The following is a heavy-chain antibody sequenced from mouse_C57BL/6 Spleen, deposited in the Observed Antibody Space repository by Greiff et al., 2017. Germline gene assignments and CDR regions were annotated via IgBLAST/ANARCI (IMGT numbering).Heavy chain of an antibody. J-gene: IGHJ3*01. CDR1: GYTFTDYE. V-gene: IGHV1-15*01. CDR2: IDPETGGT. Sequence: QVQLQQSGAELVRPGASVTLSCKASGYTFTDYEMHWVKQTPVHGLEWIGAIDPETGGTAYNQKFKGKAILTADKSSSTAYMELRSLTSEDSAVYYCTRRDYYGSSPYWGQGTLVTVSA. CDR3: TRRDYYGSSPY. D-gene: IGHD1-1*01.